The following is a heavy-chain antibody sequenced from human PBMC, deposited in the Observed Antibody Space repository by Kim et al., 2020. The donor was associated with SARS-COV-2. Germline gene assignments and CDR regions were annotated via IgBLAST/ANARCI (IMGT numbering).Heavy chain of an antibody. D-gene: IGHD3-22*01. CDR1: GYTFTGYY. CDR3: AREGDYYDSSGYSRAFDI. Sequence: ASVKVSCKASGYTFTGYYMHWVRQAPGQGLEWMGRINPNSGGTNYAQKFQGRVTMTRDTSISTAYMELSRLRSDDTAVYYCAREGDYYDSSGYSRAFDIWGQGTMVTVSS. J-gene: IGHJ3*02. CDR2: INPNSGGT. V-gene: IGHV1-2*06.